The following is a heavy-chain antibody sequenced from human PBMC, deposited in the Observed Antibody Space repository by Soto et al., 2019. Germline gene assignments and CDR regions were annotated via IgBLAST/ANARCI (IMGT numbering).Heavy chain of an antibody. D-gene: IGHD1-7*01. J-gene: IGHJ6*02. V-gene: IGHV4-59*01. Sequence: SETLSLTCTVSGGSISSYYWSWIRKPPGKGLEWIGYIYYSGSTNYNPSLKSRVTISVDTSKNQFSLKLSSVTAADTAVYYCARDCGITGTHYYYYGMDVWGQGTTVT. CDR3: ARDCGITGTHYYYYGMDV. CDR2: IYYSGST. CDR1: GGSISSYY.